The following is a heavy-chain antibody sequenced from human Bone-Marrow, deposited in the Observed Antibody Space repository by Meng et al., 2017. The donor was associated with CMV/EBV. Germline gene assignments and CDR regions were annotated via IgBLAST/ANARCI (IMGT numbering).Heavy chain of an antibody. J-gene: IGHJ4*02. V-gene: IGHV1-18*01. CDR3: ARDRGPYQLLIHFDY. Sequence: QVRLGGSGAEGKSPGAQVKVSCKATGYPVTSYGISWVRQAPGQGLEWMGWISAYNGNTNYAQKLQGRVTMTTDTSTSTAYMELRSLRSDDTAVYYCARDRGPYQLLIHFDYWGQGTLVTVSS. CDR2: ISAYNGNT. D-gene: IGHD2-2*01. CDR1: GYPVTSYG.